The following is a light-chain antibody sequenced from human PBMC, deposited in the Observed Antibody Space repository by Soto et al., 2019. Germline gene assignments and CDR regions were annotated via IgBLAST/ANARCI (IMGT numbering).Light chain of an antibody. CDR2: KIS. V-gene: IGKV2-24*01. CDR1: QGLVHSDGNPS. CDR3: MLCTQFPWT. J-gene: IGKJ1*01. Sequence: IVMTQTPLSSLVTLGPPASISCRSSQGLVHSDGNPSLSWLQQRPGQPQRLLIYKISNRFSGAPDRCSRSGGETDVTLKLSRVEAEDGGVCYFMLCTQFPWTLRQGTKLELK.